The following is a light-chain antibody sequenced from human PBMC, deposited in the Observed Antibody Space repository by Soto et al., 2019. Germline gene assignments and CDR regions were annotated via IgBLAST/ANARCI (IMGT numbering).Light chain of an antibody. V-gene: IGKV3-11*01. CDR1: ESVSTY. J-gene: IGKJ4*01. Sequence: EVVLAQSPATLSLSPRDRATLSCRANESVSTYLAWYKQKPGQSPRLLIYDTSKRATGIPARFSGSGSGTDFTLTIVSLEPEDFVFYYCQQRSSWPLTFGGGTKVDIK. CDR3: QQRSSWPLT. CDR2: DTS.